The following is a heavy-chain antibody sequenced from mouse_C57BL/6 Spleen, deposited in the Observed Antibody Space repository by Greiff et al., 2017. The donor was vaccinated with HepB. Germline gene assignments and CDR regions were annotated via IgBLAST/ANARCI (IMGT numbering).Heavy chain of an antibody. Sequence: EVQGVESGGGLVKPGGSLKLSCAASGFTFSSYAMSWVRQTPEKRLEWVATISDGGSYTYYPDKVKGRFTISRDNAKNNLYLQMSHLKSEDTAMYYCARDEAWFAYWGQGTLVTVSA. V-gene: IGHV5-4*01. CDR3: ARDEAWFAY. J-gene: IGHJ3*01. CDR2: ISDGGSYT. CDR1: GFTFSSYA.